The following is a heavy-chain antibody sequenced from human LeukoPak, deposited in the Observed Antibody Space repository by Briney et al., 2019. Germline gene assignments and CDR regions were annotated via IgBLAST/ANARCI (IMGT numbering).Heavy chain of an antibody. CDR2: IYYSGST. J-gene: IGHJ4*02. V-gene: IGHV4-30-4*01. Sequence: SETLSLTCTVSGGSISSGDYYWSWIRQPPGKGLEWIGYIYYSGSTYHNPALKSRVSMSVDTSKNQFSLKLSSVTAADTAVYYYARVRYGDYFFDYWGQGTLVTVSS. CDR3: ARVRYGDYFFDY. CDR1: GGSISSGDYY. D-gene: IGHD4-17*01.